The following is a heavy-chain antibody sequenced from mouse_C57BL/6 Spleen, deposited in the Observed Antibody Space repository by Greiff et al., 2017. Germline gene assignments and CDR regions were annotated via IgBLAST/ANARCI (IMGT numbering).Heavy chain of an antibody. CDR2: ISSGSSTI. CDR3: AREIYYGSSEYFDV. CDR1: GFTFSDYG. V-gene: IGHV5-17*01. Sequence: EVKLMESGGGLVKPGGSLKLSCAASGFTFSDYGMHWVRQAPEKGLEWVAYISSGSSTIYYADTVKGRCTISRDNAKNTLYLQMTSLRSEDTAMYYCAREIYYGSSEYFDVWGTGTTVTVSS. D-gene: IGHD1-1*01. J-gene: IGHJ1*03.